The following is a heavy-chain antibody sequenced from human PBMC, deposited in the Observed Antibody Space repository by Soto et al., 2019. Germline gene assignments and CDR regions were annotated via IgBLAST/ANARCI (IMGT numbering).Heavy chain of an antibody. CDR2: TRNKANGYAT. CDR1: GFTFSDHY. V-gene: IGHV3-72*01. CDR3: AREGTYYCMDV. J-gene: IGHJ6*02. D-gene: IGHD3-10*01. Sequence: EVQLVESGGGLVQPVGPLRLSCAASGFTFSDHYMNWVRQAPGKGLGWVGRTRNKANGYATQYAASVKGRFTISRDDSSHSLNLQINSLPPVDTAVYDCAREGTYYCMDVWVQGTTVAVSS.